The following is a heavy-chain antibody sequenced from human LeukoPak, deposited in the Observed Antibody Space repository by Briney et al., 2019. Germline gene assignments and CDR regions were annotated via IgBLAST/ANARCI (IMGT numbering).Heavy chain of an antibody. CDR2: IRYDGINK. V-gene: IGHV3-30*02. CDR3: ARNSCPSGSCYDNRGYFDY. D-gene: IGHD2-15*01. J-gene: IGHJ4*02. CDR1: GFTFITSG. Sequence: QPGGSLRLSCAASGFTFITSGMHWVRQAPGKGLEWVAFIRYDGINKYYADSVKGRFTISRDNSKNTLYLQMNSLRAEDTALYYCARNSCPSGSCYDNRGYFDYWGQGTQVTVSS.